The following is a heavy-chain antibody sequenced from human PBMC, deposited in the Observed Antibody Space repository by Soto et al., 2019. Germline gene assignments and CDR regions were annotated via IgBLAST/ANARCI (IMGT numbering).Heavy chain of an antibody. CDR3: ARDFSMVVVPPGY. CDR1: GYTFTSYA. Sequence: ASVKVSCKASGYTFTSYAMHWVRQAPGQRLEWMGWINAGNSDTTYSQKFQGRVTITSDTSASTAYMELTSLRSEDTAVYYCARDFSMVVVPPGYWGQGTLVTSPQ. V-gene: IGHV1-3*01. J-gene: IGHJ4*02. CDR2: INAGNSDT. D-gene: IGHD3-22*01.